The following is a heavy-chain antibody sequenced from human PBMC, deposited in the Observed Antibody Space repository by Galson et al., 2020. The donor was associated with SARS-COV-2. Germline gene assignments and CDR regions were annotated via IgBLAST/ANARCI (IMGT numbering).Heavy chain of an antibody. J-gene: IGHJ5*02. CDR2: IWYDGSNK. CDR1: GFTFSSYG. V-gene: IGHV3-33*01. D-gene: IGHD3-3*01. Sequence: GASLKISCAASGFTFSSYGMHWVRQAPGKGLEWVAVIWYDGSNKYYADSVKGRFTISRDNSKNTLYLQMNSLRAEDTAVYYCARDYDFWSGDYGWFDPWGQGTLVTVSS. CDR3: ARDYDFWSGDYGWFDP.